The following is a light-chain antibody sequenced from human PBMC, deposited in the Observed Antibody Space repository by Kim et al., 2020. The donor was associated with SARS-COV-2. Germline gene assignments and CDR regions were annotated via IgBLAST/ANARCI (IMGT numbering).Light chain of an antibody. V-gene: IGKV1-33*01. CDR2: LAS. Sequence: SALVGDRVTITCQASQDINNYLNWYQQKPGKAPKLLIYLASTLETGVPSRFSGSGSGTHFTFAISSLQPEDIGTYYCQQYDEVPLTFGGGTKLEI. CDR1: QDINNY. J-gene: IGKJ4*01. CDR3: QQYDEVPLT.